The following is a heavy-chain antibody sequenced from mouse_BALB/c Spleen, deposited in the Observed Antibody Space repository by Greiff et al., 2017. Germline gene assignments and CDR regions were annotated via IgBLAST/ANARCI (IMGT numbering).Heavy chain of an antibody. CDR3: ARGGYHAMDY. CDR1: GFTFSSYG. CDR2: ISSGGSYT. Sequence: MLVESGGDLVKPGGSLKLSCAASGFTFSSYGMSWVRQTPDKRLEWVATISSGGSYTYYPDSVKGRFTISRDNAKNTLYLQMSSLKSEDTAMYYCARGGYHAMDYWGQGTSVTVSS. V-gene: IGHV5-6*02. J-gene: IGHJ4*01.